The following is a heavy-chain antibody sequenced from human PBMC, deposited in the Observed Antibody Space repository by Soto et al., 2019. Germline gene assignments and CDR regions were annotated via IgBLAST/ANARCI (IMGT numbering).Heavy chain of an antibody. J-gene: IGHJ6*02. CDR1: GSTFSSYA. Sequence: PXGSLRLSCGASGSTFSSYAKSWVRKAPGKGLGWVSAISGSGGSTYYADSVKGRFTISRDNSKNTLYLQMNSLRAEDTAVYYCAKGAGFLDTLYYYYYYGMDVWGQGTTVTVSS. CDR2: ISGSGGST. CDR3: AKGAGFLDTLYYYYYYGMDV. V-gene: IGHV3-23*01. D-gene: IGHD3-3*01.